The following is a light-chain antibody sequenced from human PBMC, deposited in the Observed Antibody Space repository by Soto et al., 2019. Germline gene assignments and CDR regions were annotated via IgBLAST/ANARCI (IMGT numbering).Light chain of an antibody. J-gene: IGLJ2*01. CDR2: DVS. CDR1: SSDVGVYNY. V-gene: IGLV2-11*01. CDR3: AAWDDSLSGVV. Sequence: QSALTQPRSVSGSPGQSVTISCTGTSSDVGVYNYVSWYQQHPGKAPKLMIYDVSKRPSGVPDRFSGSKSGNTASLTISGLQAEDEADYYCAAWDDSLSGVVFGGGTQLTVL.